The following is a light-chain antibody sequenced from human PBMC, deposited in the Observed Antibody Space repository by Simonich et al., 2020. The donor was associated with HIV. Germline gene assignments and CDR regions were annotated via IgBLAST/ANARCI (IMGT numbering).Light chain of an antibody. CDR1: QSINNH. Sequence: EIVLTQSPATLSLSPGERATLSCRASQSINNHLAWYQQKFGQAQRLLIYDASNWATCIPARCSGSGSGTDFTLTISSLDPGDFAVYYCQQRSDWPITFGQGTRLEIK. CDR2: DAS. V-gene: IGKV3-11*01. J-gene: IGKJ5*01. CDR3: QQRSDWPIT.